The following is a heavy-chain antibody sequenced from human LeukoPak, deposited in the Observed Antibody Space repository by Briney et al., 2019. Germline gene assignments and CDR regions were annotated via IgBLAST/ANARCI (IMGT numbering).Heavy chain of an antibody. CDR3: ARVVGTPYYDFWSGSYYMDV. CDR2: IIAYNGNT. CDR1: GYTFTSYG. D-gene: IGHD3-3*01. V-gene: IGHV1-18*01. Sequence: ASVKVSCKASGYTFTSYGISWVRQAPGQGLEWMGWIIAYNGNTNYAQKLQGRVTMTTDTSTSTAYMELRSLRSDDTAVYYCARVVGTPYYDFWSGSYYMDVWGKGTTVTVSS. J-gene: IGHJ6*03.